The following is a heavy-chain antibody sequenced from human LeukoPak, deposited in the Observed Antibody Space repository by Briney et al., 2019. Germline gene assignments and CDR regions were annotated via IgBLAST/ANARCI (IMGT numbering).Heavy chain of an antibody. CDR2: ISSDGGHK. Sequence: GGSLRLSCAASGFTFTTYGMHWVRQAPGKGLEWVAVISSDGGHKYYADSVKGRFTISRDNSKKTLSLQMNSLRVEDTAVYYCAKTVGLYYFDSWGQGTLVTVSS. D-gene: IGHD1-26*01. CDR1: GFTFTTYG. V-gene: IGHV3-30*18. J-gene: IGHJ4*02. CDR3: AKTVGLYYFDS.